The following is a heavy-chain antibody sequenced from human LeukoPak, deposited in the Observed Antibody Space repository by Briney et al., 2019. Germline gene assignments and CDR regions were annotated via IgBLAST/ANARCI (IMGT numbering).Heavy chain of an antibody. CDR3: ATPIEPDAFDI. D-gene: IGHD5-24*01. V-gene: IGHV3-11*04. Sequence: GGSPRLSCAASGFTFSDYYMSWIRQAPGKGLEWVSYISSSGSTIYYADSVKGRFTISRDNAKNSLYLQMNSLRAEDTAVYYCATPIEPDAFDIWGQGTMVTVSS. CDR1: GFTFSDYY. J-gene: IGHJ3*02. CDR2: ISSSGSTI.